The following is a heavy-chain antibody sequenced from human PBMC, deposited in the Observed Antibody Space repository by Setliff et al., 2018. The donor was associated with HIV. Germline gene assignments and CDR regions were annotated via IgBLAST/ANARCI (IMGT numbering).Heavy chain of an antibody. CDR2: IYYSGNT. CDR3: ARSTLSNAFDM. Sequence: SETLSLTCSVSSGSISSSRHYWGWIRQPPGEGLEWIGSIYYSGNTYYNPSLQSRLTMSIDMSRDHFSLELTSVTAADTAIYYCARSTLSNAFDMWGQGTMVTVSS. V-gene: IGHV4-39*07. J-gene: IGHJ3*02. CDR1: SGSISSSRHY.